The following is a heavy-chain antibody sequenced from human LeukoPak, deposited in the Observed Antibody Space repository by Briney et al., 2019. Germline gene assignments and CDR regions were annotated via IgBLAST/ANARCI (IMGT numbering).Heavy chain of an antibody. CDR3: ARGSENIRTYYDFWSGPARPDINWFDP. CDR1: GYTFTSYD. D-gene: IGHD3-3*01. V-gene: IGHV1-8*03. J-gene: IGHJ5*02. Sequence: ASVKVSCKASGYTFTSYDINWVRQATGQGLEWMGWMNPNSGNTGYAQKFHGRVTITRNTSISTAYMELSSLRSEPTAVYYCARGSENIRTYYDFWSGPARPDINWFDPWGQGTLVTVSS. CDR2: MNPNSGNT.